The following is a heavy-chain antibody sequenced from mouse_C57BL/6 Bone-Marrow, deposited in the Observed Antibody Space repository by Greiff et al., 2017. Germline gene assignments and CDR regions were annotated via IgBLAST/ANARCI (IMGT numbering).Heavy chain of an antibody. Sequence: QVQLQQSGPGLVAPSQSLSITCTVSGFSLTSYGVSWVRQPPGKGLEWLGVIWGDGGTNYHSALITRLSISKDNTTSQVFLKLNSMQTDDTATYYCAKGDEYDVWFAYWGQGTLVTVSA. V-gene: IGHV2-3*01. CDR1: GFSLTSYG. D-gene: IGHD2-4*01. CDR2: IWGDGGT. J-gene: IGHJ3*01. CDR3: AKGDEYDVWFAY.